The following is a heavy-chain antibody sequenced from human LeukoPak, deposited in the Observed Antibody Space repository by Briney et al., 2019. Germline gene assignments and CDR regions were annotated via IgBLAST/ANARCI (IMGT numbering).Heavy chain of an antibody. CDR2: IYYSGST. D-gene: IGHD3-10*01. Sequence: SETLSLTCSVSGGSVSSRSYYWDWIRQSPGKGLEWIGSIYYSGSTYYNPSLKSRVTISVDTSKNQFSLKLSSVTAADTAVYYCARYVNYYYGSGYYFDYWGQGTLVTVSS. CDR1: GGSVSSRSYY. J-gene: IGHJ4*02. V-gene: IGHV4-39*01. CDR3: ARYVNYYYGSGYYFDY.